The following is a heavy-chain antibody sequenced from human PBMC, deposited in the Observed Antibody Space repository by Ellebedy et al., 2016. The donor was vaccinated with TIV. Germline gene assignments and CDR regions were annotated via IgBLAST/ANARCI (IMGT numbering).Heavy chain of an antibody. CDR2: TYTTGGV. J-gene: IGHJ5*02. CDR3: ARGRGINGTTHHFGFDP. CDR1: GGSISSGRFY. D-gene: IGHD1-14*01. Sequence: SETLSLXXSVSGGSISSGRFYWNWIRQPAGKGLEWLGRTYTTGGVDYNPSLKGRITMSIDTSKNQLSLRLTSVTAADTAVYYCARGRGINGTTHHFGFDPWGQGTLVTVSS. V-gene: IGHV4-61*02.